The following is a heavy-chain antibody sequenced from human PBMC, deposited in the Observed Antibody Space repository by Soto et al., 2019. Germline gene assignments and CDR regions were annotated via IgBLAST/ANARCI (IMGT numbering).Heavy chain of an antibody. CDR3: AKGYCSYPKRTFDS. J-gene: IGHJ4*02. V-gene: IGHV3-23*01. D-gene: IGHD3-16*02. Sequence: GGSLRLSSAASGFTFNDFAINWIRRTRGKGLEWLSVISATGDTPYNADSVKGRYTIARDNPKNTAYLQINRLRVRDTALYYCAKGYCSYPKRTFDSWGQGPMVTLSS. CDR2: ISATGDTP. CDR1: GFTFNDFA.